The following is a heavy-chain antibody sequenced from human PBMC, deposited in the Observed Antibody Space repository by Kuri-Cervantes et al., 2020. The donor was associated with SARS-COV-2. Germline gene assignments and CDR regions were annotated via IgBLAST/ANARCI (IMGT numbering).Heavy chain of an antibody. D-gene: IGHD6-19*01. Sequence: GESLKISCKGSGYSFTSYWIGWVRQMPGKGLEWMGIIYPGDSDVRYSPSFQGQVTVSADKSINTTYLQWTSLKASDTAMYYCARRGSGWYDDYWGQGTLVTVSS. CDR2: IYPGDSDV. V-gene: IGHV5-51*01. CDR3: ARRGSGWYDDY. J-gene: IGHJ4*02. CDR1: GYSFTSYW.